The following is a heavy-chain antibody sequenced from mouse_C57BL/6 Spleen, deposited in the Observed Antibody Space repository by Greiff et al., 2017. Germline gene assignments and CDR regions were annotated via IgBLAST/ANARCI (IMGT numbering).Heavy chain of an antibody. CDR2: IWRGGST. Sequence: QVQLKQSGPGLVQPSQSLSITCTVSGFSLTSYGVHWVRQSPGKGLEWLGVIWRGGSTDYNAAFMSRLSIPKDNSKSQVFFKMNSLQADDTAIYYCSEPYGYDWYFDVWGTGTTVTVSS. J-gene: IGHJ1*03. D-gene: IGHD2-2*01. CDR1: GFSLTSYG. V-gene: IGHV2-5*01. CDR3: SEPYGYDWYFDV.